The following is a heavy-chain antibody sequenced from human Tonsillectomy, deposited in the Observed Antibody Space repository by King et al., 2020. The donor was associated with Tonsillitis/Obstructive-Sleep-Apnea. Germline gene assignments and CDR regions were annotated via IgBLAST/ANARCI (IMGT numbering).Heavy chain of an antibody. V-gene: IGHV1-69*01. CDR2: IIPIFGTA. J-gene: IGHJ1*01. Sequence: QLVQSGAEVKKPGSSVKVSCKASGGTFSTYTISWVRQAPGQGLEWMGGIIPIFGTANYAQKLQGRVTITADESTSTAYMELSSLRSEDTAVYYCVRSGEAGXLERFQEYFQHXGQGTLVTVSS. CDR3: VRSGEAGXLERFQEYFQH. D-gene: IGHD3-3*01. CDR1: GGTFSTYT.